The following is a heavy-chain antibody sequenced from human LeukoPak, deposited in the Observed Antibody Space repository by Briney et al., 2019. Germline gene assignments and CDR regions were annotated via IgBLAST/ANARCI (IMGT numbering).Heavy chain of an antibody. V-gene: IGHV3-7*04. J-gene: IGHJ4*02. CDR1: GFTFGIYW. D-gene: IGHD6-19*01. CDR3: ARDYYGSGWYGDY. CDR2: IKQDGSEK. Sequence: PGGSLRLSCAASGFTFGIYWMSWVRQAPGKGLEWVANIKQDGSEKFYVDSVKGRFTLSRDNAKNSLFLQMNSLRAEDTAVYHCARDYYGSGWYGDYWGQGTLVTVSS.